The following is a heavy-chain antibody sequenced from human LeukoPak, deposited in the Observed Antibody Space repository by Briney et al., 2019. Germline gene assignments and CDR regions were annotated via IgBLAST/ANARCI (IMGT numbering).Heavy chain of an antibody. V-gene: IGHV3-23*01. CDR1: GFTFSSYA. Sequence: PGGSLRLSCAASGFTFSSYAMTWVRQAPGKGLEWVSEISGNGDNTYYADSVKGRFTISRDNSKNTLYLQMNSLRAEDTAVYYCAKDLARQDCSCGSCYPFNYWGQGTLVTVSS. CDR2: ISGNGDNT. CDR3: AKDLARQDCSCGSCYPFNY. J-gene: IGHJ4*02. D-gene: IGHD2-15*01.